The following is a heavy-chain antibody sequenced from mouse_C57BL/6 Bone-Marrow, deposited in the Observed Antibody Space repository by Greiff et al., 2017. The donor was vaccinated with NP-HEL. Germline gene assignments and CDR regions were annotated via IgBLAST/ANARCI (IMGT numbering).Heavy chain of an antibody. D-gene: IGHD2-3*01. V-gene: IGHV1-26*01. CDR2: INPNHGGT. J-gene: IGHJ2*01. CDR1: GYTFTDYY. Sequence: EVQLQQSGPELVKPGASVKISCKASGYTFTDYYMNWVKQSHGKSLEWIGDINPNHGGTSYNQKFKGKATLTVDKSSSTAYMELRSPTSEDSAVYYCARDGYYPDYWGQGTTLTVSS. CDR3: ARDGYYPDY.